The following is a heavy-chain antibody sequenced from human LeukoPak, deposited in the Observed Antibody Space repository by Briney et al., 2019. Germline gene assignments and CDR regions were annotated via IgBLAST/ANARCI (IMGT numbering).Heavy chain of an antibody. CDR3: ARGGASSSWYGKYNWFDP. J-gene: IGHJ5*02. D-gene: IGHD6-13*01. CDR2: IIPIFGTA. Sequence: GASVKVSCKASGGTFSSYAISWVRQAPGQGLEWMGGIIPIFGTANYAQKFQGRVTITADKSTSTAYMELSSLRSEDTAVYYCARGGASSSWYGKYNWFDPWGQGTLVTVSS. V-gene: IGHV1-69*06. CDR1: GGTFSSYA.